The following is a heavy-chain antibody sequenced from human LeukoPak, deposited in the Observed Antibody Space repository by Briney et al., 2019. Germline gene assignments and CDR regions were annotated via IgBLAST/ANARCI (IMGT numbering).Heavy chain of an antibody. J-gene: IGHJ6*03. V-gene: IGHV1-18*01. CDR3: ARETPLSGYSYGYGGYYYYYYMDV. CDR2: ISAYNGNT. D-gene: IGHD5-18*01. CDR1: GYTFTSYG. Sequence: ASVKVSCKASGYTFTSYGISWVRQAPGQGLEWMGWISAYNGNTNYAQKLQGRVTMTTDTSTSTAYMELRSLRSDDTAVYYCARETPLSGYSYGYGGYYYYYYMDVWGKGTTVTVSS.